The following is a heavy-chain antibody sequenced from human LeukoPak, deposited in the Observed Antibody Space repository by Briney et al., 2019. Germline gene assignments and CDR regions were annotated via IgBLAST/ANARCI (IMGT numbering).Heavy chain of an antibody. Sequence: PSETLSLTCAVYGVSFSGYYWSWIRQPPGKGLEWIGEINHSGSTNYNPSLKSRVTISVDTSKNQFSLKLSSVTAADTAVCYCASLGQQLIYGMDVWGQGTTVTVSS. CDR2: INHSGST. D-gene: IGHD6-13*01. CDR3: ASLGQQLIYGMDV. CDR1: GVSFSGYY. V-gene: IGHV4-34*01. J-gene: IGHJ6*02.